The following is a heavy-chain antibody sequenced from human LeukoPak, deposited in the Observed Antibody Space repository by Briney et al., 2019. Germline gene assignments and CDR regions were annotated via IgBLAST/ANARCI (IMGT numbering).Heavy chain of an antibody. Sequence: GGSLRLSCAASGFTFNNYGMHWVRQAPGKGLEWVAFIRYDGSNKYYADSVKGRFTISRGNSKNTLYLQMNSLRAEDTAVYSCAKDQWLVLDYWGQGTLVTVSS. CDR3: AKDQWLVLDY. J-gene: IGHJ4*02. D-gene: IGHD6-19*01. CDR1: GFTFNNYG. V-gene: IGHV3-30*02. CDR2: IRYDGSNK.